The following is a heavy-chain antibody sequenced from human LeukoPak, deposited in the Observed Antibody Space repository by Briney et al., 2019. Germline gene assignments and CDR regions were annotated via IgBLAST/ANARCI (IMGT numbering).Heavy chain of an antibody. CDR2: INHSGST. D-gene: IGHD3-22*01. CDR3: ARLSTMIVVENDY. Sequence: SETLSLTCAVYGGSFSGYYWRWIRQPPGKGLEWIGEINHSGSTNYNPSLKSRVTISVDTSKNQFSLKLSSVTAADTAVYYCARLSTMIVVENDYWGQGTLVTVSS. J-gene: IGHJ4*02. V-gene: IGHV4-34*01. CDR1: GGSFSGYY.